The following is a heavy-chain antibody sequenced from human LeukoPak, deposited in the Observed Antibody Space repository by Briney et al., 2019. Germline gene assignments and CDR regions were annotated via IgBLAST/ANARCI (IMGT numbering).Heavy chain of an antibody. V-gene: IGHV4-59*01. J-gene: IGHJ3*02. Sequence: SETLSLTCTLSGGSISSYYWSWIRQPPGKGLEWIGHIYYSGRTNYTPSLKGRVTISVDTSKNQFSLKLSSVTAADTAVYYCARVWDFAFDIWGQGTMVTVSS. CDR3: ARVWDFAFDI. D-gene: IGHD1-26*01. CDR2: IYYSGRT. CDR1: GGSISSYY.